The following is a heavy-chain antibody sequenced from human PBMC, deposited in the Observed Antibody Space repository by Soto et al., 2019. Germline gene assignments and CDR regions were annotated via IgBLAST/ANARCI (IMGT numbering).Heavy chain of an antibody. CDR2: ISLSGSTI. CDR3: ARETFSASPNFFDY. V-gene: IGHV3-48*03. Sequence: GSLRLSCAASGFAFSSYEMNWVRQAPGKGLEWVSYISLSGSTIYYADSVKGRFTISRDDAKNSLYLQMNSLRADDTAVYYCARETFSASPNFFDYWGQGTLVTVSS. J-gene: IGHJ4*02. D-gene: IGHD3-3*02. CDR1: GFAFSSYE.